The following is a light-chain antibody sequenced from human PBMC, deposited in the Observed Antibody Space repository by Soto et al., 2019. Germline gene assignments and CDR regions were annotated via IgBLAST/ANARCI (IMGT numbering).Light chain of an antibody. V-gene: IGKV3-20*01. Sequence: ESVLTQSPGTLSLSPGERATLSCRASQSISSSSLAWYQQKPGQAPRLLIYGSSRRATGIPDRFSARGSGTDFTLTISSLEPEDYAVYYCQQDDSKTTFGQGNRLEIK. CDR1: QSISSSS. J-gene: IGKJ2*01. CDR3: QQDDSKTT. CDR2: GSS.